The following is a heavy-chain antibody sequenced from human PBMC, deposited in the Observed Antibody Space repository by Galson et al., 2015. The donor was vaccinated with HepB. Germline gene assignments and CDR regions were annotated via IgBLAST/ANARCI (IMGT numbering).Heavy chain of an antibody. D-gene: IGHD3-10*01. V-gene: IGHV3-7*01. CDR3: GVKDSGY. Sequence: SGFTFGSYWIHWVRQAPGKGLEWVGNINLDGSANFYVDSVRGRFTISRDNAKNSVYLQMSSLRAEDTAVYYCGVKDSGYWGQGTLVTVSS. CDR1: GFTFGSYW. CDR2: INLDGSAN. J-gene: IGHJ4*02.